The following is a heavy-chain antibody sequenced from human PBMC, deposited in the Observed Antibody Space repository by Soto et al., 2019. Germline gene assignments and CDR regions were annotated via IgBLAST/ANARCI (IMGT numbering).Heavy chain of an antibody. V-gene: IGHV1-24*01. Sequence: ASVTVACKVSGYTIPELSVRWVRQAPGKGLEWMGGFDPEDGETIYAQKFQGRVTMTEDTSTDTAYMELSSLRSEDTAVYYCATDLTRPNWDIVVDGDPWGQGTLVTVSS. CDR1: GYTIPELS. CDR2: FDPEDGET. J-gene: IGHJ5*02. CDR3: ATDLTRPNWDIVVDGDP. D-gene: IGHD2-15*01.